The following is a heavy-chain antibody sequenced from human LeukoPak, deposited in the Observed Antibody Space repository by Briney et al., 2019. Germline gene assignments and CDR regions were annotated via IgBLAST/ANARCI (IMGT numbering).Heavy chain of an antibody. CDR3: GYSGTLNFDY. CDR2: ISSSGSTI. J-gene: IGHJ4*02. D-gene: IGHD1-26*01. Sequence: GGSLRLSCAASGFTFSDYYMSWIRQAPGKGLEWVSYISSSGSTIYYADSVKGRFTISRDNAKNLLYLQLNSLRAEDTAVYYCGYSGTLNFDYWGQGTLVTVSS. V-gene: IGHV3-11*04. CDR1: GFTFSDYY.